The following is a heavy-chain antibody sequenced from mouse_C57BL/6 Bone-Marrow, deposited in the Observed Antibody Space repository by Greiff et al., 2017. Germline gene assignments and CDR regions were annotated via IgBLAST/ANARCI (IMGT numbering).Heavy chain of an antibody. V-gene: IGHV3-6*01. CDR3: ARDIGITTDWFAY. CDR1: GYSITSGYY. D-gene: IGHD1-1*01. CDR2: ISYDGSN. Sequence: EVKLMESGPGLVKPSQSLSLTCSVTGYSITSGYYWNWIRQFPGNKLEWMGYISYDGSNNYNPSLKNRISITRDTSKNQFFLKLNSVTTEDTATYYCARDIGITTDWFAYWGQGTLVTVSA. J-gene: IGHJ3*01.